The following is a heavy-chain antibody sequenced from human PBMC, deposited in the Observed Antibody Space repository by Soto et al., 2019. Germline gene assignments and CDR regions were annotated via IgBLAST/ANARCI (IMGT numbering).Heavy chain of an antibody. V-gene: IGHV1-3*01. D-gene: IGHD3-3*01. J-gene: IGHJ6*03. CDR2: INAGNGNT. CDR1: GYTFTSYA. Sequence: GASVKVSCKASGYTFTSYAMHWVRQAPGQRLEWMGWINAGNGNTKYSQKFQGRVTITRDTSASTAYMELSSLRSEDTAVYYCARDSVVQGNDFWSGYYIPNYYYYYMDVWGKGTTVTVSS. CDR3: ARDSVVQGNDFWSGYYIPNYYYYYMDV.